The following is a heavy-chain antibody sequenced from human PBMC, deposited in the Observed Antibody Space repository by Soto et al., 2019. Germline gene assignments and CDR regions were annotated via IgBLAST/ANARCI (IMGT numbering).Heavy chain of an antibody. CDR1: GFTFTTYA. D-gene: IGHD1-7*01. CDR2: ISGSGGST. J-gene: IGHJ4*02. Sequence: EVQLLESGGGLVQPGGSLRLSCAASGFTFTTYAMTWVRQAPGKGLEWFSAISGSGGSTYYADSVEGRFTISRDNSKNTLYLQMNSLRAEDTAVYYCDKVNLMSWHYGFDYWGQGTLVTVSS. CDR3: DKVNLMSWHYGFDY. V-gene: IGHV3-23*01.